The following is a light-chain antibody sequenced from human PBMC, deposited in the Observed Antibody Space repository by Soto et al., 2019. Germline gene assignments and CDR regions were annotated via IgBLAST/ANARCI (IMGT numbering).Light chain of an antibody. CDR1: QDISGW. CDR2: DAS. V-gene: IGKV1D-12*01. J-gene: IGKJ4*01. Sequence: DTQMTQSPSSVSASVGDRVTITCRATQDISGWLAWYQQRPGKAPKLLIYDASTLQSGVPSRFSGSAAGTDFTLTISSLQPEDFATYYCQQTHSFPLTFGGGTKVEIK. CDR3: QQTHSFPLT.